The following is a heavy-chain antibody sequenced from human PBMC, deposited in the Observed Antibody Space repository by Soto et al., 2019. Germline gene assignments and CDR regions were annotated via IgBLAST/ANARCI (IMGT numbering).Heavy chain of an antibody. V-gene: IGHV3-15*01. Sequence: GSLRLSCAASGFTFSKGWMGWVRQAPGKGLEWVGRIKNQTDGWTTDHPATVKGRFTISRYDSKNKLYLQMNSLKTEDTAVYYCTTDRYYDYIWGSYRFGFDYWGQGTLVTVSS. D-gene: IGHD3-16*02. J-gene: IGHJ4*02. CDR1: GFTFSKGW. CDR2: IKNQTDGWTT. CDR3: TTDRYYDYIWGSYRFGFDY.